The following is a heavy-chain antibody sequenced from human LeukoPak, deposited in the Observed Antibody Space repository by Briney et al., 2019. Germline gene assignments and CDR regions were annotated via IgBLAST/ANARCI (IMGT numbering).Heavy chain of an antibody. Sequence: ASVKVSXKASGYTFTSYGISWVRQAPGQGLEWIGWTNTYNGNTDYAQKLQGRVTVTTDTSTTTAYMELRSLRSDDTAVYYCARDFREYCSSASCYKFDYWGQGTLLTVSS. D-gene: IGHD2-2*02. CDR1: GYTFTSYG. CDR3: ARDFREYCSSASCYKFDY. V-gene: IGHV1-18*01. J-gene: IGHJ4*02. CDR2: TNTYNGNT.